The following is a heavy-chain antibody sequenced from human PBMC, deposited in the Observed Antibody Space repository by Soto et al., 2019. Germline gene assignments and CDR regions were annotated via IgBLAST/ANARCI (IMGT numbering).Heavy chain of an antibody. Sequence: SETLSLTCSVSGDSISVYYWSWFRQPPGEGLEWIGYIYYGGSTNYNPSLESRVTMSVDRSKNQFSLSLTSVTAADTAVYYCARQLVIWGQGTLVTVSS. CDR2: IYYGGST. CDR3: ARQLVI. J-gene: IGHJ4*02. CDR1: GDSISVYY. V-gene: IGHV4-59*08.